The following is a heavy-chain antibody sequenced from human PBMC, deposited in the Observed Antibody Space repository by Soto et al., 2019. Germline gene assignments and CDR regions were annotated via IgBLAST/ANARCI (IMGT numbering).Heavy chain of an antibody. D-gene: IGHD1-7*01. V-gene: IGHV1-58*01. Sequence: SVRVSYNASGFTVPSSAVQWVRQASGQRLEWIGWIVVGSGNTNYAQKFQERVTITRDMSTSTAYMELSSLRSEDTAVYYCAAAAWAGTTSFDPWGQGTLVTVSS. CDR1: GFTVPSSA. CDR3: AAAAWAGTTSFDP. J-gene: IGHJ5*02. CDR2: IVVGSGNT.